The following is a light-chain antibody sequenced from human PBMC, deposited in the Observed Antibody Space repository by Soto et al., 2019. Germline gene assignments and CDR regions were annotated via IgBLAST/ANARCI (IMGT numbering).Light chain of an antibody. CDR2: DVS. CDR1: ESISRW. J-gene: IGKJ1*01. CDR3: QQYNGYSRT. V-gene: IGKV1-5*01. Sequence: IQMTQSPSTLSASVGDRVTISCRACESISRWLAWYQQKPGKAPYLLISDVSSLERGVPSRFSGSGSGTEFTLTISSMQPDDFATFYCQQYNGYSRTFGQGTKVDIK.